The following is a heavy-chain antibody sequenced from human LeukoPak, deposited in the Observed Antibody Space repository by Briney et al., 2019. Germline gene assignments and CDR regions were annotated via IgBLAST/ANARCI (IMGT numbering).Heavy chain of an antibody. CDR3: ASWAGGYDFWSGYYVHFDY. CDR1: GGTFSSYA. J-gene: IGHJ4*02. D-gene: IGHD3-3*01. V-gene: IGHV1-69*05. CDR2: IIPIFGTA. Sequence: ASVKVSCKAYGGTFSSYAISWVRQAPGQGLEWMGGIIPIFGTANYAQKFQGRVTITTDESTSTAYMELSSLRSEDTAVYYCASWAGGYDFWSGYYVHFDYWGQGTLVTVSS.